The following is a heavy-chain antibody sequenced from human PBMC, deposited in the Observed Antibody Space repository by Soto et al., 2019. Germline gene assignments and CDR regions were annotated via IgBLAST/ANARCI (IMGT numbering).Heavy chain of an antibody. CDR2: TYYRSKWYN. V-gene: IGHV6-1*01. J-gene: IGHJ6*02. CDR3: ARGWGIAARPDGMDV. D-gene: IGHD6-6*01. CDR1: VDIVSSNSAA. Sequence: SQTLSLTCAISVDIVSSNSAAWNCIRQSPSRGLEWLGRTYYRSKWYNDYAVSVKSRITINPDTSKNQFSLQLNSVTPEDTAVYYCARGWGIAARPDGMDVWGQGTTVTVSS.